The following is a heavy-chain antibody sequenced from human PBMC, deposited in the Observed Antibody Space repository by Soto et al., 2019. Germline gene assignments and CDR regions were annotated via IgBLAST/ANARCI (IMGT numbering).Heavy chain of an antibody. J-gene: IGHJ4*02. V-gene: IGHV3-33*01. CDR2: IWDDGSDE. Sequence: GGSLRLSCVASGFTFSTYGMHWVRQAPGKGLEWVAVIWDDGSDEYYADSVKGRFTIFRDNSRDTLYLQMSSLRVEDTAVYYCAREYSSGSYFYDYWGQGTLVTVSS. CDR3: AREYSSGSYFYDY. D-gene: IGHD3-22*01. CDR1: GFTFSTYG.